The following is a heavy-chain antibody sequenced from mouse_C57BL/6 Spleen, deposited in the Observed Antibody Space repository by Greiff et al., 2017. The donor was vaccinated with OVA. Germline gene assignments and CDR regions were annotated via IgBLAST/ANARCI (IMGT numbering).Heavy chain of an antibody. V-gene: IGHV1-53*01. J-gene: IGHJ3*01. D-gene: IGHD1-1*01. CDR2: INPSNGGT. CDR1: GYTFTSYW. CDR3: ARGPLYYGSSLANPFAY. Sequence: VQLQQPGTELVKPGASVKLSCKASGYTFTSYWMHWVKQRPGQGLEWIGNINPSNGGTNYNEKFKSKATLTVDKSSSTAYMQLSSLTSEDSAVYYCARGPLYYGSSLANPFAYWGQGTLVTVSA.